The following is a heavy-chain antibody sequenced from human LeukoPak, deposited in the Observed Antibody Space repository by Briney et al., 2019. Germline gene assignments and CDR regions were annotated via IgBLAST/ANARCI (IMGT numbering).Heavy chain of an antibody. CDR1: GYTFTGYY. CDR3: AREAYDSGSFRTDYYYMDV. CDR2: INPKSGGT. J-gene: IGHJ6*03. Sequence: ASVKVSYKASGYTFTGYYMYWVRQAPGQGLEWMGWINPKSGGTNYAQKFQGRVTMTRDTSISTAYMELSRLRSDDTAVYYCAREAYDSGSFRTDYYYMDVWGKGTTVTISS. D-gene: IGHD3-10*01. V-gene: IGHV1-2*02.